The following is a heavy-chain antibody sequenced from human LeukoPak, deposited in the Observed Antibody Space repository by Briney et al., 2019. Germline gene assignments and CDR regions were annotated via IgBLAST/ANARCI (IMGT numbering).Heavy chain of an antibody. D-gene: IGHD1-14*01. J-gene: IGHJ4*02. CDR3: ARLDVGTKAEGY. CDR1: GGSISSYY. CDR2: IYYSGST. V-gene: IGHV4-59*01. Sequence: SETLSLTCTVSGGSISSYYWSWIRQPPGKGLEWIGYIYYSGSTNYNPSLKSRVTISVDTSKNQFSLKLSSVTAADTAVYYCARLDVGTKAEGYWGQGTLVTVSS.